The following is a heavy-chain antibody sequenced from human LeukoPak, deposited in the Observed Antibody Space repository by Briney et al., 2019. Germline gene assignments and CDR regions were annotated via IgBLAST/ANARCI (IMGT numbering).Heavy chain of an antibody. CDR3: ARTFDYGDLGNGMDV. V-gene: IGHV4-59*12. Sequence: KASETLSLTCTVSGGSISSYYWSWIRQPPGKGLEWIGYIYYSGSTNYNPSLKSRVTISVDTSKNQFSLKLSFVTAADTAVYYCARTFDYGDLGNGMDVWGQGTTVTVSS. CDR2: IYYSGST. D-gene: IGHD4-17*01. CDR1: GGSISSYY. J-gene: IGHJ6*02.